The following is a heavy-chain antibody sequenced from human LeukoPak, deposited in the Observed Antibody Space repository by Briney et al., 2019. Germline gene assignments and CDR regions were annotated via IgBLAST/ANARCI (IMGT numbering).Heavy chain of an antibody. CDR1: GGSINNYY. D-gene: IGHD2-15*01. Sequence: SETLSLTCTVSGGSINNYYWSWIRQPAGKGLEWIERIYTRGSTNYNPSLKSRVTMSVDTSKNQFYLKLSSVTAADTAVYYCARGRYCSADICSGGDAFDIWGQGTMVSVSS. CDR2: IYTRGST. CDR3: ARGRYCSADICSGGDAFDI. J-gene: IGHJ3*02. V-gene: IGHV4-4*07.